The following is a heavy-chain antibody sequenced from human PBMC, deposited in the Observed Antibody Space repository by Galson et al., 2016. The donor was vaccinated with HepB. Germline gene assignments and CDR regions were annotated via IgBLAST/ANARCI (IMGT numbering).Heavy chain of an antibody. CDR2: FDREDGET. Sequence: SVKVSCKVSGYTLTELSMHWVRRAPGEGLEWMGGFDREDGETVYAQRFQGRVIMTEETSTDTAYLELSSLRPEDTAFYYCAMTTVTNQKWYFDLWGRGTLVTVSS. CDR1: GYTLTELS. V-gene: IGHV1-24*01. CDR3: AMTTVTNQKWYFDL. D-gene: IGHD4-17*01. J-gene: IGHJ2*01.